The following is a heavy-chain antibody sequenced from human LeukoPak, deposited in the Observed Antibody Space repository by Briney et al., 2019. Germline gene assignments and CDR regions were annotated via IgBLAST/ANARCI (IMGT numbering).Heavy chain of an antibody. D-gene: IGHD2-2*01. J-gene: IGHJ1*01. CDR1: GFTFSSYG. CDR3: TRAASDRSSTSCFTRYFQH. CDR2: ISYDGSNK. V-gene: IGHV3-30*03. Sequence: PGGSLRLSCAASGFTFSSYGMHWVRQAPGKGLEWVAVISYDGSNKYYADSVKGRFTISRDNSKNTLYLQINSLRAEDTAVYYCTRAASDRSSTSCFTRYFQHWGQGTLVTVSS.